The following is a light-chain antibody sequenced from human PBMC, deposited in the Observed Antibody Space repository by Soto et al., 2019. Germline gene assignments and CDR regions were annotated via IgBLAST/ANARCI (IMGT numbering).Light chain of an antibody. CDR3: QQFGTSPTWT. V-gene: IGKV3-20*01. CDR2: GAS. CDR1: QSVDSNY. Sequence: EIVLTQSPGTLSLSPGEEATLSCRASQSVDSNYLAWYQQKPGQTPRLIIYGASGRADGIPHRFSGSGFGTDFTLTISKVEPEDFAVYYCQQFGTSPTWTFGQGTKVDIK. J-gene: IGKJ1*01.